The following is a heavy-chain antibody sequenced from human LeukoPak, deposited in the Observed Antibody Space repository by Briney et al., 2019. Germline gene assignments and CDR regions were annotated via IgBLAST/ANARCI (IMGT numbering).Heavy chain of an antibody. CDR1: EFTFSSYN. CDR3: TRDQEGSDY. J-gene: IGHJ4*02. Sequence: GGSLRLSCAASEFTFSSYNLNWVRQAPGKGLEWVSSISSSSSIVYYADSVKGRFTISRDNAKNSLYLQMNSLRAEDTAVYYCTRDQEGSDYWGQGTLVTVSS. V-gene: IGHV3-48*01. CDR2: ISSSSSIV.